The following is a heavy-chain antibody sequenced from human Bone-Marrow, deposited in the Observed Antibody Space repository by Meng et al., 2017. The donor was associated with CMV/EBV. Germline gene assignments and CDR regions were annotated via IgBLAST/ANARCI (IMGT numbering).Heavy chain of an antibody. CDR3: ARSSGWSRFDY. V-gene: IGHV1-2*02. Sequence: VQLGQFGAEVKKPWASVKVSFKASGYTLTDYYIPWVRPAPGQWLEWMGWINPNPDTNYAQNFQGRVTMTRDMSINTAYMELSRLTSGDTAVYYCARSSGWSRFDYWGQGTLVTVSS. CDR2: INPNPDT. D-gene: IGHD6-19*01. CDR1: GYTLTDYY. J-gene: IGHJ4*02.